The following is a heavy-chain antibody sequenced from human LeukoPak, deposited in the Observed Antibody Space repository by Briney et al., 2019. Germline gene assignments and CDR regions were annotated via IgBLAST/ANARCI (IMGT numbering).Heavy chain of an antibody. V-gene: IGHV1-2*02. CDR2: INSNSGGT. CDR1: GYTFTAYY. CDR3: ARGEKVATMIVTGY. D-gene: IGHD3-22*01. Sequence: GASVKVSCKASGYTFTAYYMHWVRQAPGQGLEWMGWINSNSGGTNFAQKFQGRATMTRDTSIGTAYMELSSLRSDDTAVYYCARGEKVATMIVTGYWGQGTLVTVSS. J-gene: IGHJ4*02.